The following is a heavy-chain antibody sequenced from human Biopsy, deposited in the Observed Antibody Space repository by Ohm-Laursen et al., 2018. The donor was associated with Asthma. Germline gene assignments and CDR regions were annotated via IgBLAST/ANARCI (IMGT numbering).Heavy chain of an antibody. CDR3: AKDRFDNSVTSKYYYYSIDV. V-gene: IGHV3-30*18. CDR1: GFDLSGYG. J-gene: IGHJ6*02. Sequence: SLRLSCTASGFDLSGYGMLWVRQAPGKGLEWVALMSYDGSIKDYADSVKGRFTISRDNVRNRLHLQMSSLRPDDSAAYHCAKDRFDNSVTSKYYYYSIDVWGQGTTVTVSS. CDR2: MSYDGSIK. D-gene: IGHD3-22*01.